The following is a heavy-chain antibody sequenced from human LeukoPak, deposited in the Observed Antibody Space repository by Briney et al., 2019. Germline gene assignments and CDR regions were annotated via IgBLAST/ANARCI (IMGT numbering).Heavy chain of an antibody. V-gene: IGHV3-30-3*01. D-gene: IGHD3-10*01. CDR2: ISYDGSNK. J-gene: IGHJ6*02. Sequence: GRSLRLSCAASGFTFSSYTMHWVRQAPGKGLEWVAVISYDGSNKYYADSVKGRFTISRDNSKNTLYMQMNRLRAEDTAVYYCARGLHYYYYGMDVWGQGTTVTVSS. CDR3: ARGLHYYYYGMDV. CDR1: GFTFSSYT.